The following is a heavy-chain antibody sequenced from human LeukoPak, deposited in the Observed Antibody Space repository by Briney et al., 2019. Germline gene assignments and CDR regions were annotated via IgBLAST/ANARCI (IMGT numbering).Heavy chain of an antibody. V-gene: IGHV1-2*02. J-gene: IGHJ6*03. CDR1: LYIFTGYH. D-gene: IGHD5-18*01. CDR2: INPNSGGK. CDR3: ARDAKGTTMVFDCYDYYMDV. Sequence: GSVKDSCMASLYIFTGYHMHWVRPAPGQGGEGMGWINPNSGGKKYEQKLQGGVTMTRDTTISTDYMELSRLRCDYTVVYYCARDAKGTTMVFDCYDYYMDVWGEGATVTVSS.